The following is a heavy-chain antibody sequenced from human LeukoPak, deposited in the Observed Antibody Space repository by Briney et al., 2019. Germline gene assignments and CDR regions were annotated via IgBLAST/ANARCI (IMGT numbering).Heavy chain of an antibody. CDR1: GFTVSSNY. CDR2: IYSGGTT. Sequence: PGGSLRLSCAVSGFTVSSNYMSWVRQAPGKGLEWVSIIYSGGTTYYADSVEGRFTISRDDSKNTVYLQMNSLRVEDTALYYCAREYARHDTSGYGIDVWGQGTTVTVAS. CDR3: AREYARHDTSGYGIDV. J-gene: IGHJ3*01. D-gene: IGHD3-22*01. V-gene: IGHV3-53*01.